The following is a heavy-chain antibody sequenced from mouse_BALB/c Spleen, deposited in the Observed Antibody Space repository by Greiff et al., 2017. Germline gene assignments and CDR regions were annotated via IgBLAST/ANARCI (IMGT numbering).Heavy chain of an antibody. D-gene: IGHD2-10*02. CDR3: TREGYGNYVNYAMDY. CDR2: ISSGGSYT. Sequence: EVMLVESGGGLVKPGGSLKLSCAASGFTFSSYTMSWFRQTPEKRLEWVATISSGGSYTYYPDSVKGRFTISRDNAKNTLYLQMSSLKSEDTAMYYCTREGYGNYVNYAMDYWGQGTSVTVSS. V-gene: IGHV5-6-4*01. J-gene: IGHJ4*01. CDR1: GFTFSSYT.